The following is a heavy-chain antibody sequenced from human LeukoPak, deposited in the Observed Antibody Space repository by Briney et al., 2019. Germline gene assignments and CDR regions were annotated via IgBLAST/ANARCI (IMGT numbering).Heavy chain of an antibody. J-gene: IGHJ4*02. Sequence: ASVKVSCKASGYTFTSYGISWVRQAPGQGLEWMGWISAYNGNTNYAQKLQGRVTMTRNTSITTAYMELSSLKSEDTAVYYCARGAPVAGPYWGQGTLVTVSS. CDR2: ISAYNGNT. CDR3: ARGAPVAGPY. D-gene: IGHD6-19*01. V-gene: IGHV1-18*01. CDR1: GYTFTSYG.